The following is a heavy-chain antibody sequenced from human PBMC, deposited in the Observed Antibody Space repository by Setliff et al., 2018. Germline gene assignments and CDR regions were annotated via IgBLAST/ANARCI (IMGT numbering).Heavy chain of an antibody. D-gene: IGHD3-3*01. J-gene: IGHJ4*02. CDR1: GYTFNDYG. CDR3: SRLVRFCIRTSCQRLSGGEF. V-gene: IGHV1-18*01. Sequence: GASVKVSCKTSGYTFNDYGIAWVRQAPGQGLEWMGWISAHSGNAYYSPKLHGRVTLTTDTSTSTAYMELRSLESDDTAVYYCSRLVRFCIRTSCQRLSGGEFWGQGTLVTVSS. CDR2: ISAHSGNA.